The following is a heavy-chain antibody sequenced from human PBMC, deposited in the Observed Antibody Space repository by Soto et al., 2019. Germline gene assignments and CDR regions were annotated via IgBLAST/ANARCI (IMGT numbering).Heavy chain of an antibody. Sequence: GGSLRLSCAASGFTFSSYAMSWVRQAPGKGLEWVSAISGSGGSTYYADSVKGRFTISRDNSKNTLYLQMNSLRAEDTAVYYCAKDLWGISSGGNYYYMDVWGKGTTVTVSS. J-gene: IGHJ6*03. CDR1: GFTFSSYA. CDR2: ISGSGGST. CDR3: AKDLWGISSGGNYYYMDV. D-gene: IGHD6-25*01. V-gene: IGHV3-23*01.